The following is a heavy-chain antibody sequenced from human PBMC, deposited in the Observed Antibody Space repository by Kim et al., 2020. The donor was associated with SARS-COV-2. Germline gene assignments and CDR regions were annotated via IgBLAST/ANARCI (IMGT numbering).Heavy chain of an antibody. J-gene: IGHJ4*02. CDR2: IKSKTDGGTT. V-gene: IGHV3-15*01. Sequence: GGSLRLSCAASGFTFSNAWMSWVRQAPGKGLEWVGRIKSKTDGGTTDYAAPVKGRFTISRDDSKNTLYLQMNSLKTEDTAVYYCTTDRVRWLRPEGFDYWGQGTLVTVSS. CDR1: GFTFSNAW. CDR3: TTDRVRWLRPEGFDY. D-gene: IGHD5-12*01.